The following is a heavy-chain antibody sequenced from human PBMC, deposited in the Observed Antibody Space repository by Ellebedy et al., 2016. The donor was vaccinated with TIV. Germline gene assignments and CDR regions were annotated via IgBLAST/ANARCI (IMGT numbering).Heavy chain of an antibody. V-gene: IGHV3-48*02. CDR3: ARDGAYNYDTYWYFDL. J-gene: IGHJ2*01. CDR2: ISTGSRNI. Sequence: GGSLRLSCEASGFTFSNSNLNWVRQAPGKGLEWVSYISTGSRNIYYADSVKGRFTISRDNAKNSLYLHMNSLRDEETAVYYCARDGAYNYDTYWYFDLWGRGTLVTVSS. CDR1: GFTFSNSN. D-gene: IGHD5-18*01.